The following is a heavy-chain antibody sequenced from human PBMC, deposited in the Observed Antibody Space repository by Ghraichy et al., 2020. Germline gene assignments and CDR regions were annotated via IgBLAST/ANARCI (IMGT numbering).Heavy chain of an antibody. CDR3: AQFSLS. D-gene: IGHD2-15*01. V-gene: IGHV3-74*01. CDR1: GFTFSNYW. Sequence: GGLRLSCAASGFTFSNYWMNWVRQAPGKGLVWVSRISYDGSTTTYADSVKGRFTISRDNAKSTVYLQMHSLRADDTAIYYCAQFSLSWGQGALVTVSS. CDR2: ISYDGSTT. J-gene: IGHJ5*02.